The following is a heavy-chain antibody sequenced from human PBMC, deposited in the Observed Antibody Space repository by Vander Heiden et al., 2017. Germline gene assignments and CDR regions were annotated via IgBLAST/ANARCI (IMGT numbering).Heavy chain of an antibody. J-gene: IGHJ6*02. Sequence: QVTLKESGPVLVKPTETLTLTCTVSGFSLSNARMGVSWLRQPPGKALEWLAHMFSNDEKSYSTSLKSRLTISKDTSKSQVVLTMTNMDPVDTATYYCARIAEMVVTANQYYYYYYGMDVGGQGTTVTVSS. CDR1: GFSLSNARMG. D-gene: IGHD2-21*02. CDR3: ARIAEMVVTANQYYYYYYGMDV. CDR2: MFSNDEK. V-gene: IGHV2-26*01.